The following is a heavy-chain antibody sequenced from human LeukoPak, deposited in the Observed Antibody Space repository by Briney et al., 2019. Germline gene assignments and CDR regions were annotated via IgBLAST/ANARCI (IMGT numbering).Heavy chain of an antibody. Sequence: GGSLRLSCAASGFTFSSYNMNWVRQAPGKGLEWVSSISSSSSYIYYADSLKGRFTISRDNAKNSLYLQMNSLRAEDTAVYYCARALDSSSSRYQAFEEWGQGTLVTVSS. D-gene: IGHD2-2*01. V-gene: IGHV3-21*01. J-gene: IGHJ4*02. CDR3: ARALDSSSSRYQAFEE. CDR1: GFTFSSYN. CDR2: ISSSSSYI.